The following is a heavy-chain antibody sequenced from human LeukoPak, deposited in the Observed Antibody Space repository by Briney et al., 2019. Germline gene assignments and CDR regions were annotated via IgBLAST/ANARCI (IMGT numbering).Heavy chain of an antibody. CDR1: GSISSYY. V-gene: IGHV4-4*09. CDR2: IYTSGST. CDR3: ARVRTYCSSTSCRNWFDP. D-gene: IGHD2-2*01. J-gene: IGHJ5*02. Sequence: SETLSLTCTVSGSISSYYWSWIRQPPGKGLEWIGYIYTSGSTNYNPSLKSRVTISVDTSKNQFSLKLSSVTAADTAVYYCARVRTYCSSTSCRNWFDPWGQGTLVTVSS.